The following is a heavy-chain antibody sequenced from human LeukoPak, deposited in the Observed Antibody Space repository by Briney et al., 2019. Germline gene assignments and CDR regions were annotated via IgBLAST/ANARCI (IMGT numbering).Heavy chain of an antibody. J-gene: IGHJ4*02. CDR2: ISYHESKI. CDR3: ARRAATGSNALDY. Sequence: GGSLRLSCTGSGFSFTNYAMHWVRQAPDEGLEWVAVISYHESKIYYADSVKGRFTISRDLSTNTLYLQMNSLRAEDTAVYYCARRAATGSNALDYWGQGTLVTVSS. D-gene: IGHD6-13*01. V-gene: IGHV3-30*03. CDR1: GFSFTNYA.